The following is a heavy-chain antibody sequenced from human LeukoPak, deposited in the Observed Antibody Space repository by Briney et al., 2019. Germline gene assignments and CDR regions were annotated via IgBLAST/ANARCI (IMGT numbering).Heavy chain of an antibody. CDR3: ARNLMVYASGAPDY. J-gene: IGHJ4*02. Sequence: SETLSLTCTVSGGSISSYQWSWIRQPPGKGLEWIGSIYYSGSTYYNPSLKSRVTISVDTSKNQFSLKLSSVTAADTAVYYCARNLMVYASGAPDYWGQGTLVTVSS. CDR2: IYYSGST. D-gene: IGHD2-8*01. CDR1: GGSISSYQ. V-gene: IGHV4-39*01.